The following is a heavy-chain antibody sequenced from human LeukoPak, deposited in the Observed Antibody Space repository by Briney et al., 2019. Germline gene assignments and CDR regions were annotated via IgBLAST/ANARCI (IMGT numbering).Heavy chain of an antibody. CDR1: EFSLGAYA. CDR2: ISASSSAT. V-gene: IGHV3-48*01. J-gene: IGHJ4*02. CDR3: TRGVGRRGGTFDF. D-gene: IGHD3-10*01. Sequence: GGSLRLSCAASEFSLGAYAMNWVRQARGKGQEWVSYISASSSATYYAESVKGRFTISRDNGQNPLYLQMNSLTAGDTAVYYCTRGVGRRGGTFDFWGQGTLVTVSS.